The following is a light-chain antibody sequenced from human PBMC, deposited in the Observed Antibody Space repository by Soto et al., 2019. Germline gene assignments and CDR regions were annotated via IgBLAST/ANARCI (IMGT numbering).Light chain of an antibody. CDR3: QQSYSAPGT. V-gene: IGKV1-39*01. CDR1: KSISTY. Sequence: IQMTQSPSSLSASVGDRVTITCRAIKSISTYLNWYQQKPGKAPKLLIYAASSLQSGVPSRFSGSGSGTDFTLTITSLQPEDFATYYCQQSYSAPGTFGQGTKLEIK. J-gene: IGKJ2*01. CDR2: AAS.